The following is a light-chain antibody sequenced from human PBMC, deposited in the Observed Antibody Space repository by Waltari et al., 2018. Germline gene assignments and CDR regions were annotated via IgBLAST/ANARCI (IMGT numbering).Light chain of an antibody. CDR2: GAS. V-gene: IGKV3-20*01. CDR1: QSVSRT. J-gene: IGKJ1*01. Sequence: EIVLTQSPGTLFLSPGEGATLSCRASQSVSRTIAWYQQKTGQAPRLPIYGASSRAPGIPDRFSGSGSGTDFSLTISRLEPDDSAVYFCQHYVSLPATFGQGTKVEIK. CDR3: QHYVSLPAT.